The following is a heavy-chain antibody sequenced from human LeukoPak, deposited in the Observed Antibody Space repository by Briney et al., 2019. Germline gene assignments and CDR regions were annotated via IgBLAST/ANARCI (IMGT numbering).Heavy chain of an antibody. V-gene: IGHV3-30*18. D-gene: IGHD3-22*01. J-gene: IGHJ4*02. Sequence: PGGSLRLSCAASGFTFSSYGMHWVRQAPGKGLEWVAVILYDGSNKYYADSVKGRFTISRDNSKNTLYLQMNSLRAEDTAVYYCAKDQKYYYDISGPRGGYYFDYWGQGTLVTVSS. CDR2: ILYDGSNK. CDR1: GFTFSSYG. CDR3: AKDQKYYYDISGPRGGYYFDY.